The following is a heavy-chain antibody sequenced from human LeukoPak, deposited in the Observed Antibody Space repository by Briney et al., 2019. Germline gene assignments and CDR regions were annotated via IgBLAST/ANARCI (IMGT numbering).Heavy chain of an antibody. V-gene: IGHV4-34*01. J-gene: IGHJ4*02. Sequence: SETLSLTCAVYGGSFSGYYWSWIRQPPGKGLEWIGEINHSGSTNYNPSLKSRVTISVDTSKNQFSLKLSSVTAADTAVYYCARGRYSGYDYNYWGRGTLVTVSS. CDR1: GGSFSGYY. CDR2: INHSGST. CDR3: ARGRYSGYDYNY. D-gene: IGHD5-12*01.